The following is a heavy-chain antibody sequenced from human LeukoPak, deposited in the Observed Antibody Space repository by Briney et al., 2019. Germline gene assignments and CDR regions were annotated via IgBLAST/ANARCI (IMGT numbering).Heavy chain of an antibody. CDR2: ISWNSGSI. J-gene: IGHJ4*02. V-gene: IGHV3-9*01. CDR3: AKDAYFDWLLGVRFDY. D-gene: IGHD3-9*01. CDR1: GFTFDDYA. Sequence: GGSLRLSCAASGFTFDDYAMHWVRQAPGKGLEWVSGISWNSGSIGYADSVMGRFTISRDNAKNSLYLQMNSLRAEDTALYYCAKDAYFDWLLGVRFDYWGQGTLVTVSS.